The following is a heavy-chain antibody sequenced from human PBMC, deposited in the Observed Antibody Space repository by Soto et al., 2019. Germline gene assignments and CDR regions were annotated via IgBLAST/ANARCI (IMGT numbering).Heavy chain of an antibody. CDR3: TRRYNNGWYFDS. D-gene: IGHD6-19*01. CDR2: SRNKAYSYIT. V-gene: IGHV3-72*01. Sequence: GGSLRLSCAASGFIFREHDMHWVRQAPGKGLEWVGRSRNKAYSYITEYDASVKGRFTISRDDSRNSMYLQMNSLKTEDTAVYFCTRRYNNGWYFDSWGQGALVTVSS. CDR1: GFIFREHD. J-gene: IGHJ4*02.